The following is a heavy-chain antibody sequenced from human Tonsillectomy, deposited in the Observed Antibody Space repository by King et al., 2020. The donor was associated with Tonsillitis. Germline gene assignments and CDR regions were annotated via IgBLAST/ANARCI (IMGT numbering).Heavy chain of an antibody. J-gene: IGHJ6*02. CDR2: VSSSSSYI. CDR3: ARVYDSSGPYYYYRMDV. Sequence: VQLVESGGGLVKPGGSLRLSCAASGFTFSSYSMNWVRQAPGKGLEWVSCVSSSSSYIYYAESLKGRFTISRDNATNSLYLQMNSLRAEDTAVYYCARVYDSSGPYYYYRMDVWGQGTTVTVSS. CDR1: GFTFSSYS. V-gene: IGHV3-21*01. D-gene: IGHD3-22*01.